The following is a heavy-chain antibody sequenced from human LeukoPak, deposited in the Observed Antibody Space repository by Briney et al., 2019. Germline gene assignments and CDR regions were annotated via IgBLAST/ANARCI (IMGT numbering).Heavy chain of an antibody. V-gene: IGHV3-21*01. CDR3: ASSSWINYFDY. CDR1: GFTFSTYS. D-gene: IGHD6-13*01. J-gene: IGHJ4*02. Sequence: GGSLRLSCAASGFTFSTYSMNWVRQAPGKGLEWVSSISSSSSYIYYADSVKGRFTISRDNAKNLLYLQMNSLRAEDTAVYYCASSSWINYFDYWGQGTLVTVSS. CDR2: ISSSSSYI.